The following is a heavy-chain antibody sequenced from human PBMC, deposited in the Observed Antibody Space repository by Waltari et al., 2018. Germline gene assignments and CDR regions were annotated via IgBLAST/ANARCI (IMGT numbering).Heavy chain of an antibody. J-gene: IGHJ4*02. Sequence: QLQLQESGPGLVKPSETLSLTCSVSGGSINSNSYYWGWIRQPPGKGLEWIGNIFYSGSTSYNPSLNNRLTIFVDTSKNQFSLKLRFVTTADTAVYYCVRHTHSSDFDYWGQGTLVTVSS. CDR1: GGSINSNSYY. D-gene: IGHD1-26*01. CDR2: IFYSGST. CDR3: VRHTHSSDFDY. V-gene: IGHV4-39*01.